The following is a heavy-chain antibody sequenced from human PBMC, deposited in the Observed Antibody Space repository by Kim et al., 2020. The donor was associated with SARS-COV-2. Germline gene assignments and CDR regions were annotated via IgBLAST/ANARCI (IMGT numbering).Heavy chain of an antibody. J-gene: IGHJ6*01. V-gene: IGHV3-66*01. CDR3: ARGMGYYDSSGRRHSYYG. D-gene: IGHD3-22*01. CDR2: INYDGST. Sequence: GGSLRLSCAASGFIVSGNYMTWVRQAPGQGLEWVSLINYDGSTYNAEYVEGRFTISTSNYKNTLVLEMNSMRAEDTAVYYCARGMGYYDSSGRRHSYYG. CDR1: GFIVSGNY.